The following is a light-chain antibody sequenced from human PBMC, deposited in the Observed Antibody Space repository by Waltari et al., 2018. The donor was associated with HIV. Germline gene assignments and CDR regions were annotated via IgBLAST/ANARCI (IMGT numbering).Light chain of an antibody. CDR3: QQYNDWLSWT. CDR1: QSISSN. J-gene: IGKJ1*01. V-gene: IGKV3-15*01. Sequence: EIVMTQSPATLSVSPGQRVTVSCWDSQSISSNLAWYQQRPGQAPRLLVYDASSLVAGIPARFSASGFSTEFTLAISSLLSEDFAVYYCQQYNDWLSWTFGQGTKVEMK. CDR2: DAS.